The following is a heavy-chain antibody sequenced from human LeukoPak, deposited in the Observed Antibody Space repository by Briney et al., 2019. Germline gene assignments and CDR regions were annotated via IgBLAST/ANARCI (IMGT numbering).Heavy chain of an antibody. V-gene: IGHV3-7*05. CDR1: GFTFSSSW. J-gene: IGHJ4*02. CDR3: AREAGIPPSTQQWPTSVDY. Sequence: GGSLRLSCVASGFTFSSSWMSWARQAPGKGLEWVANIKQDGSEKYCVDSVKGRFTISRDNAKNSLYLQMNSLRAEDTAVYYCAREAGIPPSTQQWPTSVDYWGQGTLVTVSS. CDR2: IKQDGSEK. D-gene: IGHD5-18*01.